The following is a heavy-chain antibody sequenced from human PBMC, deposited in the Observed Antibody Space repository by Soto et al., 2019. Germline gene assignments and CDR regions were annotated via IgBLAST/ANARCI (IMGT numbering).Heavy chain of an antibody. CDR3: ARDVFAYGSGSPPSQY. D-gene: IGHD3-10*01. Sequence: QVQLVESGGGVVQPGRSLRLSCVASGFTFRSYGMHWVRQAPGKGLQWVAIVWYDGLKKFYADSVKGRFTISRDNSKDTLYLQMNSLRGDDTAVYYCARDVFAYGSGSPPSQYWGQGTLVIVSS. CDR1: GFTFRSYG. V-gene: IGHV3-33*01. CDR2: VWYDGLKK. J-gene: IGHJ1*01.